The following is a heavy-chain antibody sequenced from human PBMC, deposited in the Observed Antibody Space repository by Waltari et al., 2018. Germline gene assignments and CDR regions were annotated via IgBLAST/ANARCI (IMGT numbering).Heavy chain of an antibody. CDR3: AKDTGSFDQ. Sequence: EVQLLDSGGGLVQPGGSLRLSCAASGFTFSSYAMTWVRQAPGKGLGWVSAISDSGGNTYYADSGKGRFTISRDNSKNTLYLQMNSLRAEDTAVYYCAKDTGSFDQWGQGTLVTVSS. V-gene: IGHV3-23*01. D-gene: IGHD2-15*01. CDR1: GFTFSSYA. CDR2: ISDSGGNT. J-gene: IGHJ4*02.